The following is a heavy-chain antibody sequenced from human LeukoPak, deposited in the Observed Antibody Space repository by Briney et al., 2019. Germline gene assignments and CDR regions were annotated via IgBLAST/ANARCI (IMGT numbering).Heavy chain of an antibody. V-gene: IGHV1-8*02. CDR3: ARRVTASLLYYYYYMDV. CDR1: GYTFTSYD. CDR2: MNPNSGNT. J-gene: IGHJ6*03. D-gene: IGHD2-21*02. Sequence: GASVKVFCKASGYTFTSYDINWVRQATGQGLEWMGWMNPNSGNTGYAQKLQGRGTMTRNTSISTAYMELSSLRSEDTAVYYCARRVTASLLYYYYYMDVWGKGTTVTISS.